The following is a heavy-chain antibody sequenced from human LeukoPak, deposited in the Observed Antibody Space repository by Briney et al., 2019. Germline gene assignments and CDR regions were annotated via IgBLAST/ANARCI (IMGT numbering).Heavy chain of an antibody. J-gene: IGHJ3*02. V-gene: IGHV3-23*01. CDR1: GFTFSSYA. CDR2: ISGSGGST. D-gene: IGHD5-18*01. CDR3: AKGRRPFGYEDAFDI. Sequence: GGSLRLSCAASGFTFSSYAMSWVRQAPGKGLEWVSAISGSGGSTYYADSVKGRFTISRDNSKDTLYLQMNSLRAEDTAVYYCAKGRRPFGYEDAFDIWGQGTMVTVSS.